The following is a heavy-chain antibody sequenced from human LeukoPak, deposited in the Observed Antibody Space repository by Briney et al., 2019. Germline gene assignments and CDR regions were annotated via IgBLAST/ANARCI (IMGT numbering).Heavy chain of an antibody. CDR1: DGSITGYS. D-gene: IGHD1-26*01. J-gene: IGHJ5*02. V-gene: IGHV4-59*01. CDR2: IYFSVVT. CDR3: ARLIVGASGNWFDP. Sequence: PSETPSLTCTLSDGSITGYSWSWTPQPPGKGRGWIGYIYFSVVTHYNTSLKSRVTISVDTSKNQFSLKLSCVTAADTAVYYCARLIVGASGNWFDPWGQGTLVTVSS.